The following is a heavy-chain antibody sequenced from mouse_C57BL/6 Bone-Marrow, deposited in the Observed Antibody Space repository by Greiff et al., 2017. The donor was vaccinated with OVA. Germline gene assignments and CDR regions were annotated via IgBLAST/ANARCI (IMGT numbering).Heavy chain of an antibody. Sequence: VQLKQSGGGLVKPGGSLKLSCAASGFTFSDYGMHWVRQAPEKGLEWVAYISSGSSTIYYADTVKGRFTISRDNAKNTLLLQMTSLRSEDTAMYYCARPLFITTVVDAMDYWGQGTSVTGSS. D-gene: IGHD1-1*01. CDR3: ARPLFITTVVDAMDY. V-gene: IGHV5-17*01. CDR2: ISSGSSTI. CDR1: GFTFSDYG. J-gene: IGHJ4*01.